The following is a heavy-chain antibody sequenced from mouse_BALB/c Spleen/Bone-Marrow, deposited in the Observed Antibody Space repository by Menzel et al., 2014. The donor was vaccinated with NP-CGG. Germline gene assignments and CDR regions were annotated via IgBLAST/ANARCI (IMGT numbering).Heavy chain of an antibody. CDR3: ARSSPTTWAMDY. V-gene: IGHV2-6*02. D-gene: IGHD2-12*01. Sequence: VQLQQSGPGLVAPSQSLSITCTVSGFSLTSYGVHWVRQPPGKGLEWLVVIWSDGSTTYNSALKSRLSISKDNSKSQVFLKMNSLQTDDTAMYYCARSSPTTWAMDYWGQGTSVTVSS. J-gene: IGHJ4*01. CDR1: GFSLTSYG. CDR2: IWSDGST.